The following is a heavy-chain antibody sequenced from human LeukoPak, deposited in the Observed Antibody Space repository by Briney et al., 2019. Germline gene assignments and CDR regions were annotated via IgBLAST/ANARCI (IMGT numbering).Heavy chain of an antibody. Sequence: VGSLRLSCVAAGFTFSRHGMHWVRQAPGKVLEWLAVMGDTGRAKYYADSVEGRFTASRDNLKNTLYPEMNSLRYDDTALYYCAREAAWGNWYFDHWGRGTLVTVSS. CDR2: MGDTGRAK. CDR3: AREAAWGNWYFDH. V-gene: IGHV3-30*03. D-gene: IGHD3-16*01. J-gene: IGHJ2*01. CDR1: GFTFSRHG.